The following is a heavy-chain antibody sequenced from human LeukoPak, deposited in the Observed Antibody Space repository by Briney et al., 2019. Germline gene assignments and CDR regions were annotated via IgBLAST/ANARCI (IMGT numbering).Heavy chain of an antibody. V-gene: IGHV4-30-2*01. CDR3: ASGTLQGNY. D-gene: IGHD4-11*01. CDR1: GGSISSGSYY. CDR2: SHHSVGT. J-gene: IGHJ4*02. Sequence: SETLSLTCTVSGGSISSGSYYWSWIRQPPGKGLEWIGYSHHSVGTCYNPSLKSRVTISVDRSKNQFSLKLSSVTAADTAVYYCASGTLQGNYWGQGTLVTVSS.